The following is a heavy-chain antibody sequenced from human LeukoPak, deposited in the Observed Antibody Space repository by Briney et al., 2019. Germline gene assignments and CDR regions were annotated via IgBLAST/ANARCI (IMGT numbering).Heavy chain of an antibody. Sequence: PGGSLRLSCAASGFTFSSYWMSWVRQAPGKGLEWVANIKQDGSEKYYVDSVKGRFTISRDNAKNSLYLQMNSLRAEDTAVYYCASALTGYAFDIWGQGTMVTVSS. D-gene: IGHD3-9*01. J-gene: IGHJ3*02. CDR3: ASALTGYAFDI. V-gene: IGHV3-7*01. CDR1: GFTFSSYW. CDR2: IKQDGSEK.